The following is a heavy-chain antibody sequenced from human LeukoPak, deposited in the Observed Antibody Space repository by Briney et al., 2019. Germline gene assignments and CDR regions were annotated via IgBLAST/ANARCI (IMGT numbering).Heavy chain of an antibody. CDR2: INWSGGST. Sequence: GGSLRLSCAGPGFTVSNNYMNWVRQAPGKGLEWVSGINWSGGSTGYADPLRGRFTISRDNAKNSLYLQMDSLRAEDTALYYCARAPITSPFYFDYWGQGTLVTVSS. CDR3: ARAPITSPFYFDY. J-gene: IGHJ4*02. D-gene: IGHD2-2*01. CDR1: GFTVSNNY. V-gene: IGHV3-20*04.